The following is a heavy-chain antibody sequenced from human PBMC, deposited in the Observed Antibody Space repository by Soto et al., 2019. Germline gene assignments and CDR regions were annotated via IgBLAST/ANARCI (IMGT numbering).Heavy chain of an antibody. CDR1: GGSISSGGYY. CDR3: ARRGGVATNAFDI. V-gene: IGHV4-31*03. J-gene: IGHJ3*02. D-gene: IGHD5-12*01. Sequence: SLTCTVSGGSISSGGYYWSWIRQHPGKGLEWIGYIYYSGSTYYNPSLKSRVTISVDTSKNQFSLKLSSVTAADTAVYYCARRGGVATNAFDIWGQGTMVTVSS. CDR2: IYYSGST.